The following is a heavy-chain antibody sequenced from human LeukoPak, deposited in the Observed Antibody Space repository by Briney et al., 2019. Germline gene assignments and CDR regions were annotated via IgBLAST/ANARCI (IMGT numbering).Heavy chain of an antibody. CDR1: DDSIKNYF. Sequence: SETLPLTCTVSDDSIKNYFWTWIRQSPGKGLEWLGYVFYSGSTSYNPSLRSRLTMSVDTSKSQFSLNLKSVTAADTAVYYCARGTRRYYDGSGYYYGEFDYWGQGILVTVSS. D-gene: IGHD3-22*01. CDR3: ARGTRRYYDGSGYYYGEFDY. V-gene: IGHV4-59*01. CDR2: VFYSGST. J-gene: IGHJ4*02.